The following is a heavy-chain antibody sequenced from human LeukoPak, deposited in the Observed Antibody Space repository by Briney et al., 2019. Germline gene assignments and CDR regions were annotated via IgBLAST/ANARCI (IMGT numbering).Heavy chain of an antibody. CDR1: GYSFPSYW. CDR2: IYPGDSDT. V-gene: IGHV5-51*01. Sequence: GESLQISCKGSGYSFPSYWIVWVRHMPGKGLEWMGIIYPGDSDTRYSPSFQGQVTISADESISTAYLQWSSLKGSDTAIYYCARRRYGDYGSYYYYYMDVWGEGTTVTVSS. D-gene: IGHD4-17*01. CDR3: ARRRYGDYGSYYYYYMDV. J-gene: IGHJ6*03.